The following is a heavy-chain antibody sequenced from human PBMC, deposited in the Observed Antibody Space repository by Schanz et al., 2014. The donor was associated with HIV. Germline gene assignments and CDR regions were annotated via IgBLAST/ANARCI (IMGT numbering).Heavy chain of an antibody. Sequence: QVQLVQSGAEVKKPGSSVKVSCKASGGTFSSHAISWVRQAPGQGLEWMGGIIPIFGTANYAQKFRDRVTITADESTSTAYMELSSLSSEDAAIDYCARRELGAPRYRSWAGEAHYYGMDVWGQGTTVTVSS. CDR2: IIPIFGTA. CDR3: ARRELGAPRYRSWAGEAHYYGMDV. CDR1: GGTFSSHA. D-gene: IGHD6-13*01. V-gene: IGHV1-69*19. J-gene: IGHJ6*02.